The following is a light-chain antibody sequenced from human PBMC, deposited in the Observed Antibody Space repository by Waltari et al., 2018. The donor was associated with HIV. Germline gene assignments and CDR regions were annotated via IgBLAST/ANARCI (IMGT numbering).Light chain of an antibody. J-gene: IGKJ1*01. CDR1: MSVLYEANSKNY. CDR2: WSS. CDR3: QQFYKIPWT. Sequence: DIVMTQSPGFLSVAAGGRAPIQCKATMSVLYEANSKNYLAWYQQKPGQPPKLLLSWSSTRESGVSARFSGSGSGTDFTLTINNVESDDAAIYFCQQFYKIPWTFGQGTKVEI. V-gene: IGKV4-1*01.